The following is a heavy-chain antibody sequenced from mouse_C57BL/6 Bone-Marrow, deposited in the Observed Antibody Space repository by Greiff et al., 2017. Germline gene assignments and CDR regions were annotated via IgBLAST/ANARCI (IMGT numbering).Heavy chain of an antibody. V-gene: IGHV14-4*01. CDR1: GFNIKDDY. J-gene: IGHJ3*01. CDR2: IDPENGDT. D-gene: IGHD1-1*01. CDR3: TTKAYGSSPFED. Sequence: EVQVVESGAELVRPGASVKLSCTASGFNIKDDYMHWVKQRPEQGLEWIGRIDPENGDTAYASKFQGKATITADTSYNTAYLQLSRLTSEDTAVYYCTTKAYGSSPFEDGGQGTLVTVSA.